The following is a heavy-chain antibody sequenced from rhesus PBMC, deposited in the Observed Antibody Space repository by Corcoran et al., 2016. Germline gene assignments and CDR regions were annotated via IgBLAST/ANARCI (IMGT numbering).Heavy chain of an antibody. Sequence: QVQLQESGPGLVKPSETLSLTCAVSGASLSSKYFWNWIRQSPGKGLEWIANIEGKTGSTYYNPYLKSRVTSSKETSKKQFSLNLSVVTAADTAVYYCAADDYSSSGDVWGRGVLVTVSS. D-gene: IGHD3-9*01. CDR2: IEGKTGST. CDR1: GASLSSKYF. CDR3: AADDYSSSGDV. V-gene: IGHV4S9*01. J-gene: IGHJ5-2*02.